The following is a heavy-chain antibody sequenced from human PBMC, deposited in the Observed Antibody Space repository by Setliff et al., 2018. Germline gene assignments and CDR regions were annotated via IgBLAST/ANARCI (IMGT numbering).Heavy chain of an antibody. CDR2: INPSGGST. D-gene: IGHD1-26*01. Sequence: ASVKVSCKASGYIFTGYYMHWVRQAPGQGLEWMGIINPSGGSTSYAQKFQGRVTMTRDTSTSTVYMELSSLRSEDTAVYYRATNLNSGSLTPDAFDIWGQGTMVTVSS. V-gene: IGHV1-46*01. CDR1: GYIFTGYY. CDR3: ATNLNSGSLTPDAFDI. J-gene: IGHJ3*02.